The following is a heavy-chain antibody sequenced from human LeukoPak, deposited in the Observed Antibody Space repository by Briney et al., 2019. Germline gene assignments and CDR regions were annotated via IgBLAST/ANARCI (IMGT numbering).Heavy chain of an antibody. J-gene: IGHJ4*02. D-gene: IGHD3-3*01. CDR2: INIRGST. Sequence: SETLSLTCTVSGDSITNYHWSWIRQSADKGLEWIGRINIRGSTNFNPSLKSRVTMSVDTSKNQFSLRLTSVTAADTALYYCARDTFWSDYYDTRAYMYYFDYWGPGTLVTVSS. CDR3: ARDTFWSDYYDTRAYMYYFDY. CDR1: GDSITNYH. V-gene: IGHV4-4*07.